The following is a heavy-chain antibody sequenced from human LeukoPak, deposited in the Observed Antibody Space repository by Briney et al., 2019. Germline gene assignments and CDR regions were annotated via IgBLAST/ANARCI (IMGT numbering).Heavy chain of an antibody. J-gene: IGHJ4*02. Sequence: SETLSLTCSVSGYSITSTSFWAWIRQPPVKGLEWIGYIYHSGSTYYNPSLKSRVTISVDRSKNQFSLKLSSVTAADTAVYYCARDWSGSHDYWGQGTLVTVSS. V-gene: IGHV4-28*03. CDR2: IYHSGST. D-gene: IGHD1-26*01. CDR3: ARDWSGSHDY. CDR1: GYSITSTSF.